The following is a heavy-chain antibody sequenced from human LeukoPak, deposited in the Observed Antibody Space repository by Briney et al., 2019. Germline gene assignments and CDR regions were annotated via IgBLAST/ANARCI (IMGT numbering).Heavy chain of an antibody. V-gene: IGHV1-69*10. CDR3: ARDLGIAAAAYAEYFQH. J-gene: IGHJ1*01. Sequence: ASVKVSCKASGGTFTSYAISWVRQAPGQGLEWMGGIIPIFGIANYAQKFQGRVTITADKSTSTAYMELSSLRSEDTAVYYCARDLGIAAAAYAEYFQHWGQGTLVTVSS. CDR1: GGTFTSYA. D-gene: IGHD6-13*01. CDR2: IIPIFGIA.